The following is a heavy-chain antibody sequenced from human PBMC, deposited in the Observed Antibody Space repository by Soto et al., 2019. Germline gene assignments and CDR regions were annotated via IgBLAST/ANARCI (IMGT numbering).Heavy chain of an antibody. CDR3: ARGGTMVRGVTLNWFDP. CDR2: IYYSGST. D-gene: IGHD3-10*01. CDR1: GGSISSGGYY. V-gene: IGHV4-31*03. J-gene: IGHJ5*02. Sequence: SETLSLTCTVSGGSISSGGYYWSWIRQHPGKGLEWIGYIYYSGSTYYNPSLKSRVTISVDTSKNQFSLKLSSVTAADTAVYYCARGGTMVRGVTLNWFDPWGQGTLVTVSS.